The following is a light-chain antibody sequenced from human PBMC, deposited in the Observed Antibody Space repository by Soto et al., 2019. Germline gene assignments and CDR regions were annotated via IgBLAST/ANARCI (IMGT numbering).Light chain of an antibody. J-gene: IGKJ4*01. CDR3: QHYDHLPLS. V-gene: IGKV1-33*01. Sequence: DIQMTQSPSSLSASVGDRVTITCQASQGINNYLNWYQQKPGKAPELLIYDSSSLKTGVPSRFSGSGSETDFTLTISSVQPDDVATYYCQHYDHLPLSFGGGTKIEIK. CDR2: DSS. CDR1: QGINNY.